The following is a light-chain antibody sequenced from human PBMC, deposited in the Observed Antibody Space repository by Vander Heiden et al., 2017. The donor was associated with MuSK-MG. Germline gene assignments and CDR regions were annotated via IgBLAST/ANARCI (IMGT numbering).Light chain of an antibody. J-gene: IGLJ2*01. CDR1: NIGSKN. Sequence: SSELTQPLSVSVALGQTARLTWGGNNIGSKNVNWDQQRPGQAPVLVIYRDSNRPSGIPERFSGSNSGNTATLTISRAQAGDEADYYCQVWDSSTVVFGGGTKLTVL. CDR2: RDS. CDR3: QVWDSSTVV. V-gene: IGLV3-9*01.